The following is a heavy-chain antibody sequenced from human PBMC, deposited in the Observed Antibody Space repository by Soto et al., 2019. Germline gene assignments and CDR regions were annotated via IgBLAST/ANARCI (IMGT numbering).Heavy chain of an antibody. D-gene: IGHD5-18*01. CDR3: ASARIGYSYGIYGMDV. CDR1: GGPISSYY. J-gene: IGHJ6*02. CDR2: IYYSGST. Sequence: SETLYLTCTVSGGPISSYYWSWIGQPPGKGLEWIGYIYYSGSTNYNPSLKSRVTISVDTSKNQFSLKLSSVTAADTAVYYCASARIGYSYGIYGMDVWGQGTTVTVSS. V-gene: IGHV4-59*01.